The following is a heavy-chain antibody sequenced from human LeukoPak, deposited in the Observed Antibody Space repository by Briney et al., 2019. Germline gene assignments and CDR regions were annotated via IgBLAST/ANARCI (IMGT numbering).Heavy chain of an antibody. Sequence: PGGSLRLSCAASGFTFSSYAMSWVRQAPGKGLEWVSAISGSGGSTYYADSVKGRFTISRDNSKNTLYLQMNSLRAEDTAVYYCAKILPPLYDSSGHDAFDIWGQGTMVTVSS. CDR3: AKILPPLYDSSGHDAFDI. J-gene: IGHJ3*02. D-gene: IGHD3-22*01. CDR2: ISGSGGST. CDR1: GFTFSSYA. V-gene: IGHV3-23*01.